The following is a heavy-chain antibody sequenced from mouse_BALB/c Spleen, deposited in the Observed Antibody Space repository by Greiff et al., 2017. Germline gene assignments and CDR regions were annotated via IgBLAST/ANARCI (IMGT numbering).Heavy chain of an antibody. CDR2: IDPANGNT. CDR1: GFNIKDTY. J-gene: IGHJ3*01. CDR3: ARSSSSYVGFAY. V-gene: IGHV14-3*02. D-gene: IGHD1-1*01. Sequence: VQLQQSGAELVKPGASVKLSCTASGFNIKDTYMHWVKQRPEQGLEWIGRIDPANGNTKYDPKFQGTATITADTSSNTAYLQLSSLTSEDTAVYYCARSSSSYVGFAYWGQGTLVTVSA.